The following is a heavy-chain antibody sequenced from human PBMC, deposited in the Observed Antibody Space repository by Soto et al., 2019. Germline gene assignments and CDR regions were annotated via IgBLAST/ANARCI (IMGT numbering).Heavy chain of an antibody. CDR3: ARVWPRGDAFDI. D-gene: IGHD3-10*01. CDR1: GGSISTYY. CDR2: IYYSGST. J-gene: IGHJ3*02. Sequence: QVQLQESGPGLVKPSETLSLTCTVSGGSISTYYWSWIRQPPGKGLEWIGYIYYSGSTNYNPSLKSQVTISVDTSKNQFSLKLSSVTAADTAVYYCARVWPRGDAFDIWGQGTMVTVSS. V-gene: IGHV4-59*01.